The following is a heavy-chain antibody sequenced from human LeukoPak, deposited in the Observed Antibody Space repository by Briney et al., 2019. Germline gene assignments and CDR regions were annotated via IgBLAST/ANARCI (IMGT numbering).Heavy chain of an antibody. J-gene: IGHJ4*02. V-gene: IGHV4-59*01. D-gene: IGHD5-12*01. CDR3: ARVSGYDWESFYDY. Sequence: PSETLSLTCTVSGDSISSYYWSWIRQPPGKGLEWIGYIYYSGSTNYNPSLKSRVTISVDTSKKQFSLKLSSVTAADTAVYYCARVSGYDWESFYDYWGQGTLVTVSS. CDR1: GDSISSYY. CDR2: IYYSGST.